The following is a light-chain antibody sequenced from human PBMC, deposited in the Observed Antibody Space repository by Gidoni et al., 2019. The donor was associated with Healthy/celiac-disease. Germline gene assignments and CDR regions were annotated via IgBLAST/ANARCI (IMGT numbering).Light chain of an antibody. J-gene: IGLJ1*01. Sequence: QSALTQPASVSRSPGQSITISCTGTSSDVGSYNLVSWYQQHPGKAPKLMDYEGSKRPAGVSNRFAGSKSDNTASLTISGLQAEDEADYYCCSYAGSSTPYVFGTGTKVTVL. CDR2: EGS. V-gene: IGLV2-23*01. CDR1: SSDVGSYNL. CDR3: CSYAGSSTPYV.